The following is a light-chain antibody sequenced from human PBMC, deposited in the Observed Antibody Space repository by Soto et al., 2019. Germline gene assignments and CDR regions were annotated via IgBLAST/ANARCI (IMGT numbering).Light chain of an antibody. Sequence: EIVMTQSPATLSVSPGERATLSCRASQSVSSNLAWYQQKPGQAHRLLIYGASTRATGIQARFSGSGSGTEFTLTIRSLQSEDFAVYYCQQYNNWPQTFGQGTKVDI. J-gene: IGKJ1*01. CDR3: QQYNNWPQT. V-gene: IGKV3-15*01. CDR1: QSVSSN. CDR2: GAS.